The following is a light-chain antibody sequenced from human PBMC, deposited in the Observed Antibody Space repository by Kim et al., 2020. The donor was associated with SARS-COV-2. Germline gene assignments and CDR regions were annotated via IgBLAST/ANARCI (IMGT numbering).Light chain of an antibody. V-gene: IGLV3-21*01. CDR1: NIRTKS. CDR3: QVWDSTSDHYV. J-gene: IGLJ1*01. CDR2: FDN. Sequence: PGKTASITCGGNNIRTKSVHWYQHKPGQAPVLLIYFDNDRPSGIPERFSGSNSGNTATLSISRVEAADEADYYCQVWDSTSDHYVFGTGTQVTVL.